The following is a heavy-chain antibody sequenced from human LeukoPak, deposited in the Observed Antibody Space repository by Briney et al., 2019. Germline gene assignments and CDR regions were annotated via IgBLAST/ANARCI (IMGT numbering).Heavy chain of an antibody. Sequence: GGSLRLSCAASGFSYCMYSMAWVRQAPGKGLEGVTVINGRGGYIQDADPVKGRFPISRDNYQNTIFLQMNSLRAEDTAVYYCVRERDRGIDVADDFDYWGQGTLVTVSS. CDR1: GFSYCMYS. CDR3: VRERDRGIDVADDFDY. J-gene: IGHJ4*02. D-gene: IGHD6-19*01. V-gene: IGHV3-23*01. CDR2: INGRGGYI.